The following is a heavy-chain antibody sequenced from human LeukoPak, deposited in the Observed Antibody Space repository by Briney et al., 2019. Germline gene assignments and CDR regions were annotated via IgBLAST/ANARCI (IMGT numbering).Heavy chain of an antibody. D-gene: IGHD5-18*01. V-gene: IGHV3-30*02. CDR2: IWYDGSNK. J-gene: IGHJ3*02. CDR3: AKVKGQLWLGPRAYDI. CDR1: GFTFSSYG. Sequence: GGSLRLSCAASGFTFSSYGMHWVRQAPGKGLEWVAVIWYDGSNKYYADSVKGRLTISRDNSKSTLYLQIGSLRTEDTAVYYCAKVKGQLWLGPRAYDIWGQGTMVTVSS.